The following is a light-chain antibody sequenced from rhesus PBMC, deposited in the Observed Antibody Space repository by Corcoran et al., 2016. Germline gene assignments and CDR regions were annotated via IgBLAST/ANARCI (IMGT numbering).Light chain of an antibody. V-gene: IGKV1-22*01. CDR3: KQYSSSPYG. CDR1: QSNGTW. J-gene: IGKJ2*01. CDR2: KAS. Sequence: DIQMTQSPSSLSASVGDTVTITCRASQSNGTWLGWYQQKEGKALELLYYKASSLQSGVPSRFSGIGSETDFTLTISSLQSEEFATYYCKQYSSSPYGFGQGTKVEIK.